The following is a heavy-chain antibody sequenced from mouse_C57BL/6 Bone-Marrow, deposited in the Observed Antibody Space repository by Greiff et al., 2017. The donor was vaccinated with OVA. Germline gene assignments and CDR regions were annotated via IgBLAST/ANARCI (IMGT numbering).Heavy chain of an antibody. J-gene: IGHJ3*01. V-gene: IGHV1-26*01. CDR3: ARILRPSKDWFAY. CDR2: INPNNGGT. D-gene: IGHD1-1*01. CDR1: GYTFTDYY. Sequence: VQLQQSGPELVKPGASVKISCKASGYTFTDYYMNWVKQSHGKSLEWIGDINPNNGGTSYNQKFKGKATLTVDKSSSTAYMELRSLTSEDSAVYYCARILRPSKDWFAYWGQGTLVTVSA.